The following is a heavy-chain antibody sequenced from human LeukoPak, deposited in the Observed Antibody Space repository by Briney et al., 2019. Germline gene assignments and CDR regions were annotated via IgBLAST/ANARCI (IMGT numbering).Heavy chain of an antibody. J-gene: IGHJ4*02. CDR1: GFTFSSYW. Sequence: GGSLRLSCAASGFTFSSYWMSWVRQAPRKWLERVANIKEDGSKIYYVDSVKGRFTISRDNARNSLYLQMDSLGAEDTAVYYCVRENNGAYWGQGTLVTVSS. D-gene: IGHD2-8*01. CDR2: IKEDGSKI. CDR3: VRENNGAY. V-gene: IGHV3-7*01.